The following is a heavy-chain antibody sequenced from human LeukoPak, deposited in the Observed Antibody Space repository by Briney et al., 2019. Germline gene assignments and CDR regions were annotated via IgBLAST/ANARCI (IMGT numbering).Heavy chain of an antibody. V-gene: IGHV3-33*05. CDR3: ARTREQWQVLDY. D-gene: IGHD6-19*01. CDR2: ISHEGSSQ. J-gene: IGHJ4*02. Sequence: PGGSLRLSCAASGFTFSSYGMHWVRQAPGKGLEWVAVISHEGSSQYYADSVKGRFTISRDNSKNMVYLQMNSLRDEDTAVYYCARTREQWQVLDYWGQGTLVTVSS. CDR1: GFTFSSYG.